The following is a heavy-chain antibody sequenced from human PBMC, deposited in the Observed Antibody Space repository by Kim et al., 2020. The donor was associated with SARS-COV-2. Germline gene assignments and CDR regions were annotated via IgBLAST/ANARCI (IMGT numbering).Heavy chain of an antibody. D-gene: IGHD4-17*01. J-gene: IGHJ4*02. Sequence: TYYADSVKGRFTISRDNSKNTLYLQMNSLRAEDTAVYYCAGLRENYYFDYWGQGTLVTVSS. CDR3: AGLRENYYFDY. V-gene: IGHV3-23*03. CDR2: T.